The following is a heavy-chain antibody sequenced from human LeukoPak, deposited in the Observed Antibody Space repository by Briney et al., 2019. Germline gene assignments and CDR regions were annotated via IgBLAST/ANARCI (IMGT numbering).Heavy chain of an antibody. CDR2: IYSGGST. J-gene: IGHJ6*02. V-gene: IGHV3-66*02. CDR1: GFTVSSNY. D-gene: IGHD3-3*01. CDR3: ARERGKRITIFGVVTGGYYGMDV. Sequence: GGSLRLSCAASGFTVSSNYMSWVRQAPGKGLEWVSVIYSGGSTYYADSVKGRFTISRDNSKNTLYLQMNSLRAEDTAVYYCARERGKRITIFGVVTGGYYGMDVWGQGTTVTVSS.